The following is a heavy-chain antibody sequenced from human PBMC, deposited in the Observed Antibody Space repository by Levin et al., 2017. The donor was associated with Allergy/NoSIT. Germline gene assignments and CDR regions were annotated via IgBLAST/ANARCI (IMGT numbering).Heavy chain of an antibody. Sequence: ASVKVSCKASGYTFKNYGISWVRQAPGQGLEWMGWISTHNGNTNYAQRFQGRVTMTTDTSTSTADMELRSLIAAATAVYYCARFVVTPVSYFYMDVWGKGTTVTVSS. J-gene: IGHJ6*03. V-gene: IGHV1-18*01. D-gene: IGHD2-2*01. CDR1: GYTFKNYG. CDR3: ARFVVTPVSYFYMDV. CDR2: ISTHNGNT.